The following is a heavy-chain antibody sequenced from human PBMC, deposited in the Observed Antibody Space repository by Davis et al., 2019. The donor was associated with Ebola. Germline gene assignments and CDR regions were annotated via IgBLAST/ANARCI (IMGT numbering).Heavy chain of an antibody. CDR1: GYTFTGYY. J-gene: IGHJ4*02. CDR3: RVVVDEYFEY. D-gene: IGHD2-21*01. CDR2: INPYNCDT. Sequence: ASVKVSCKASGYTFTGYYMHWVRQAPGQGLEWMGRINPYNCDTNLAQKFQDRVTMTRDTSISTGYMDLSNLTSDDTAVYYCRVVVDEYFEYWAQGTLVSVSS. V-gene: IGHV1-2*06.